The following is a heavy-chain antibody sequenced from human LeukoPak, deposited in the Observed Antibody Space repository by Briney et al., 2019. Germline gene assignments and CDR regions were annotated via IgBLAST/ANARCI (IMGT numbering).Heavy chain of an antibody. V-gene: IGHV1-69*13. J-gene: IGHJ4*02. Sequence: SVKVSCKASGGTFSSYAISWVRQAPGQGLEWMGGIIPIFGTANYAQKFQGRVTITADESTSTAYMELSSLRSEDTAVYCCARVQLERHLPDYWGQGTLVTVSS. CDR1: GGTFSSYA. CDR2: IIPIFGTA. CDR3: ARVQLERHLPDY. D-gene: IGHD1-1*01.